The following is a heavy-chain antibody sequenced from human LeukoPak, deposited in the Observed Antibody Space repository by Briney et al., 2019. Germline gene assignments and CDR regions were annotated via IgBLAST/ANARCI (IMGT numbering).Heavy chain of an antibody. CDR3: ARDKFD. J-gene: IGHJ4*02. CDR2: IYHSGST. V-gene: IGHV4-38-2*02. CDR1: GYSISSGYY. Sequence: PSETLSLTCTVSGYSISSGYYWGWIRQPPGKGLEWIGSIYHSGSTYYNPSLKSRVTISVDTSKNQFSLKLSSVTAADTAVYYCARDKFDWGQGTLVTVSS.